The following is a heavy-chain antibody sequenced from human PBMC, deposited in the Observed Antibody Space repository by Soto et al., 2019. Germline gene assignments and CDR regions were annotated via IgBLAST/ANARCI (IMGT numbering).Heavy chain of an antibody. J-gene: IGHJ4*02. CDR3: ARGGKMAFDY. V-gene: IGHV3-53*04. D-gene: IGHD3-10*01. CDR2: IYSGGST. Sequence: SGGSLILSCAASGFTVSSNYMSWVRQAPGKGLEWVSVIYSGGSTYYADSVKGRFTISRHNSKNTLYLQMNSLRAEDTAVYYCARGGKMAFDYWGQGTLVTVSS. CDR1: GFTVSSNY.